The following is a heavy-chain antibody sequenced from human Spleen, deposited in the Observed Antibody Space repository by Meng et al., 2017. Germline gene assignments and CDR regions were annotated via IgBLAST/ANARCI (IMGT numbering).Heavy chain of an antibody. CDR3: ARAPGVTEEPPDY. CDR2: ITWNFVTI. J-gene: IGHJ4*02. Sequence: SLKISCVASGFTFDDYAMHWVRQAPGKGLEWVSGITWNFVTIDYADSVKGRFTVSRDNAKNSLYLQMNILRTEDTALYYCARAPGVTEEPPDYWGQGTLVTVSS. V-gene: IGHV3-9*01. D-gene: IGHD1-14*01. CDR1: GFTFDDYA.